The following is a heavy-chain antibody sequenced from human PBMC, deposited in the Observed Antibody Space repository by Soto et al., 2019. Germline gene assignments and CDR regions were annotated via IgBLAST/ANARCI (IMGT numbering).Heavy chain of an antibody. CDR3: GRLLLATEYYYSGMDV. J-gene: IGHJ6*02. Sequence: VSSVKVSCKASGYTFTSYGISWVRQAPGQGLEWMGWISAYNGNTNYAQKLQGRVTMTTDTSTSTAYMELRSLRSDDTAVYYCGRLLLATEYYYSGMDVWGQGTTVTIS. CDR2: ISAYNGNT. D-gene: IGHD2-2*01. V-gene: IGHV1-18*04. CDR1: GYTFTSYG.